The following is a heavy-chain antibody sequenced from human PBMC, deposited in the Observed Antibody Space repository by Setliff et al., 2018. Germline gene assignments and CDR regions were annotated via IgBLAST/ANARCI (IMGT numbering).Heavy chain of an antibody. CDR3: RLWSHDYHNDY. Sequence: SETLSLTCTVYGGSFSDYYWGWIRQSPGKRPEWIAEINHTGSPNWIGEINHSGSPNYNPSLMSRVSISVDTSKNQFSLKLTSVTAADSAVYYCRLWSHDYHNDYWGQGTVVTVSS. CDR1: GGSFSDYY. D-gene: IGHD3-16*01. V-gene: IGHV4-34*01. CDR2: INHSGSP. J-gene: IGHJ4*02.